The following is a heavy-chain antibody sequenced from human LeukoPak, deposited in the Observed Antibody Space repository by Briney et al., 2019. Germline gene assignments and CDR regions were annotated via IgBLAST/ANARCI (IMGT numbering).Heavy chain of an antibody. Sequence: GGSLRLSXAASGFTFSSYWMSWVRQAPGKGLEWVANIKQDGSEKYYVDSVKGRFTISRDNAKNSLYLQMNSLRAEDTAVYYRARTGLTYYYDSSGYYSYYFDYWGQGTLVTVSS. J-gene: IGHJ4*02. D-gene: IGHD3-22*01. CDR2: IKQDGSEK. CDR1: GFTFSSYW. V-gene: IGHV3-7*01. CDR3: ARTGLTYYYDSSGYYSYYFDY.